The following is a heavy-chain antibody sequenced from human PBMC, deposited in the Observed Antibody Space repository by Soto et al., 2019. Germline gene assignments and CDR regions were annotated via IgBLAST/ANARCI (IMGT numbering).Heavy chain of an antibody. CDR3: ARPASGGSRDAFDV. CDR1: GYKFTTFC. D-gene: IGHD2-15*01. J-gene: IGHJ3*01. CDR2: IDPTDSFT. Sequence: GESLKISCKASGYKFTTFCLNWVRQTPGKGLEWLGRIDPTDSFTNYSPPFEGHVTISVDRSISTAYLQWNSLQASDTTIYYCARPASGGSRDAFDVWGQGPTITL. V-gene: IGHV5-10-1*01.